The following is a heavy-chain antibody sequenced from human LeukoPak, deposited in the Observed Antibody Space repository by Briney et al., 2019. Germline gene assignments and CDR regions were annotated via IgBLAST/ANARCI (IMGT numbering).Heavy chain of an antibody. Sequence: SETLSLTCAVYGGSFSGYYWSWIRQPPGKGLEWIGEINHSGSTNYNPSLKSRVTISVDTPKNQFSLKLSSVTAADTAVYYCARTKNRYCSGGSCYSSLALDYWGQGTLVTVSS. J-gene: IGHJ4*02. CDR2: INHSGST. V-gene: IGHV4-34*01. CDR3: ARTKNRYCSGGSCYSSLALDY. D-gene: IGHD2-15*01. CDR1: GGSFSGYY.